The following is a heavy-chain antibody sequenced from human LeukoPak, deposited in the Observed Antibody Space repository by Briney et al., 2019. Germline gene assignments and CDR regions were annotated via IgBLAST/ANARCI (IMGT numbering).Heavy chain of an antibody. CDR1: GFTFSSHW. J-gene: IGHJ4*02. D-gene: IGHD3-22*01. Sequence: GGSLRLSCAASGFTFSSHWMSWVRQAPGKGLEWAANIKQDGSEKYYVDSVKGRFTISRDNAKNSLYLQMNSLRAEDTAVYYCARDPGMWLALDYWGQGTLVTVSS. CDR2: IKQDGSEK. V-gene: IGHV3-7*01. CDR3: ARDPGMWLALDY.